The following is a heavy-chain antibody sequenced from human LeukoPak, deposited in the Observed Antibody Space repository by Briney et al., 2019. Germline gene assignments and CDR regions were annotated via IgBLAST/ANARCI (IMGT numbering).Heavy chain of an antibody. CDR2: INHGGST. J-gene: IGHJ1*01. CDR1: GGSLSAYY. Sequence: PSETLSLTCAVYGGSLSAYYWTWIRQPPGKGLEWIGEINHGGSTNYNPSLKSRVTISVDTSKNQFSLKLSSVTAADTAVYYCARYLDYGSNSRVFQHWGQGTLVTVSS. V-gene: IGHV4-34*01. D-gene: IGHD4-23*01. CDR3: ARYLDYGSNSRVFQH.